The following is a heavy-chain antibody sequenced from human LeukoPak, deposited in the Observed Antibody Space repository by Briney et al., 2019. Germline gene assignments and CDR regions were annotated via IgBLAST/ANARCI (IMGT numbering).Heavy chain of an antibody. CDR3: VKRWTGTTIGQQDY. CDR2: IRYDGSNK. CDR1: GFTFSSYG. Sequence: GGSLRLSCAASGFTFSSYGMHWVRQAPGKGLEWVAFIRYDGSNKYYADSVKGRFTISRDNSKNTLYLQMNSLRAEDMAVYYCVKRWTGTTIGQQDYWGQGTLVTVSS. J-gene: IGHJ4*02. D-gene: IGHD1-1*01. V-gene: IGHV3-30*02.